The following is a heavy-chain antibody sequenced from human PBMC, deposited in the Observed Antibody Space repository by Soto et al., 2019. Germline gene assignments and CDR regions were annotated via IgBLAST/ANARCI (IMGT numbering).Heavy chain of an antibody. CDR1: GYTFTSYG. Sequence: ASVKVSCKASGYTFTSYGISWVRQAPGQGLEWMGWISAYNGNTNYAQKLQGRVTMTTDTSTSTAYMELRSLRSDDTAVYYCARTGEVGYCSSTSCSDDYWGQGTLVTVSS. D-gene: IGHD2-2*01. J-gene: IGHJ4*02. CDR3: ARTGEVGYCSSTSCSDDY. CDR2: ISAYNGNT. V-gene: IGHV1-18*01.